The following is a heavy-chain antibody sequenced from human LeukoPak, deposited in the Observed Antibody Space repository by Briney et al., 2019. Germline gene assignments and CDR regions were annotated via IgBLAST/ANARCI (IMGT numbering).Heavy chain of an antibody. CDR3: ARLRRGVGQMNFDY. CDR1: GGSISSSSYY. CDR2: IYYSGST. D-gene: IGHD2-8*01. J-gene: IGHJ4*02. V-gene: IGHV4-39*01. Sequence: SETLSLTCTVSGGSISSSSYYWGWIRQPPGKGLEWIGSIYYSGSTYYNPSLKSRVTISVDTSKNQFSLKLSSVTAADTAVYYCARLRRGVGQMNFDYWGQGTLVTVSS.